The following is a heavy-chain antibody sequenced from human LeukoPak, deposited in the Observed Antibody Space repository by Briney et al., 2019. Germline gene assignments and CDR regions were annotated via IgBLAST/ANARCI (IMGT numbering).Heavy chain of an antibody. J-gene: IGHJ3*02. V-gene: IGHV4-39*01. CDR2: IYYSGST. D-gene: IGHD3-10*01. Sequence: PSETLSLTCTVSGGPISSSNYYWGWIRQPPGKGLEWIGTIYYSGSTYYNPSLQSRVTISLDTSKKHFSLKLWSVTAADMAVYYCARHLAHFFGSDTYYDAFDIWGQGTMVTVSS. CDR1: GGPISSSNYY. CDR3: ARHLAHFFGSDTYYDAFDI.